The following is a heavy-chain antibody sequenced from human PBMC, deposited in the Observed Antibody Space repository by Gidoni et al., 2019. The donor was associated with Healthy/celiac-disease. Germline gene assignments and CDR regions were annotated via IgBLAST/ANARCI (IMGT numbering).Heavy chain of an antibody. D-gene: IGHD6-13*01. CDR2: ISGSGGST. Sequence: EVQLLESGGGLVQPGGALRLSCAASGFTFSSYAMSWGRPAPGKGVELVSAISGSGGSTYYADSVKRRFTISNDNSKNTLYLQMNSLGAEDTAVYYCAKTPFFSSSSGYFDYWGQGTLVTVSS. J-gene: IGHJ4*02. CDR3: AKTPFFSSSSGYFDY. V-gene: IGHV3-23*01. CDR1: GFTFSSYA.